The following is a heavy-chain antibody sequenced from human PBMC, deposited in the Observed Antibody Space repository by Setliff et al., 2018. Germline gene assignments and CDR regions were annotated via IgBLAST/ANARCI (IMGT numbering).Heavy chain of an antibody. CDR1: GASITNINYY. CDR2: IFYSGRT. Sequence: SETLSLTCTVSGASITNINYYWGLIRQPPGKGLEWIGSIFYSGRTFYNPSLKSRVTISVDTSKNQFSLTLSSVTAADTAVYYCARLPNYVWGSPVDYWGQGTLVTV. V-gene: IGHV4-39*01. J-gene: IGHJ4*02. CDR3: ARLPNYVWGSPVDY. D-gene: IGHD3-16*01.